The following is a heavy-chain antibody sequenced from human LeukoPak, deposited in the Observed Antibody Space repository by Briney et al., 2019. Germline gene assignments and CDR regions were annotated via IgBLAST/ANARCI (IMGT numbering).Heavy chain of an antibody. V-gene: IGHV3-21*04. CDR1: GFTFSSYI. CDR3: ARDYPLAYGVAGEASSDY. J-gene: IGHJ4*02. D-gene: IGHD4-17*01. Sequence: GGSLRLSCAASGFTFSSYIMKWVRQAPGKGLEWVSSISSSSSYIYYADSVKGRFTISRDNAQKSVYLQMNSLRVEDTAVYYCARDYPLAYGVAGEASSDYWGQGTLVTVSS. CDR2: ISSSSSYI.